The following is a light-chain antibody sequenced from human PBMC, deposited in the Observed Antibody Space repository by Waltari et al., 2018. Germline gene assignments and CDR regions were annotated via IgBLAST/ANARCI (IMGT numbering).Light chain of an antibody. CDR2: WAS. CDR1: QSVLYSSNNRNY. J-gene: IGKJ5*01. Sequence: DIVMTQSPDSLAVSLGERASINCKSSQSVLYSSNNRNYLAWYPQKPGQPPKLLIYWASTRESGVPDRFSGSGSGTDFTLTISSLQAEDVAVYYCQQYYTTPHFGQGTRLEIK. CDR3: QQYYTTPH. V-gene: IGKV4-1*01.